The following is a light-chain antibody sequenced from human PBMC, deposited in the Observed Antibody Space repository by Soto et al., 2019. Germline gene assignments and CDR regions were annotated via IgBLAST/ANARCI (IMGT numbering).Light chain of an antibody. V-gene: IGLV6-57*01. CDR1: SGSIASN. J-gene: IGLJ1*01. CDR2: EAN. CDR3: QSFDSGDYV. Sequence: NFMLTQPHSVSESPGKTVTISCTRSSGSIASNMCSGTSGARAVPPTTVIYEANQRPSGVPDRFSGSIDTSSNSASLTISGLKTEDEADYYCQSFDSGDYVFGSGTKLTVL.